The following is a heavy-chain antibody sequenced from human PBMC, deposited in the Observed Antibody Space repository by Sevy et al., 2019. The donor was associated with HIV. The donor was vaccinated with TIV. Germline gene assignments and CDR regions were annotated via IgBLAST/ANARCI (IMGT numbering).Heavy chain of an antibody. CDR2: ISGSGGGT. Sequence: GGSLRLSCAASGFTFSSYAMSWVRQAPGKGLEWVSAISGSGGGTYYADSVKGRFTISRDNSKNTLYLQMNSLRAEDTAVYYCAKATMIVVVIPFDYWGQGTLVTVSS. J-gene: IGHJ4*02. CDR1: GFTFSSYA. D-gene: IGHD3-22*01. CDR3: AKATMIVVVIPFDY. V-gene: IGHV3-23*01.